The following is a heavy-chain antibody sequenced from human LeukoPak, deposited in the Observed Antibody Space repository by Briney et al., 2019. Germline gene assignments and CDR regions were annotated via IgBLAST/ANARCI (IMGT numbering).Heavy chain of an antibody. V-gene: IGHV4-30-4*01. Sequence: PSETLSLTCTVSGGSITSRDSSWSWIRQPPGKGLEWIGYINYSGSTSYNPSLKSRVTISVDTSKNPFSLKLSSVAAAATADYYCASAKEKKGAGLDVWGQGTTVTVSS. CDR2: INYSGST. D-gene: IGHD4/OR15-4a*01. CDR1: GGSITSRDSS. CDR3: ASAKEKKGAGLDV. J-gene: IGHJ6*02.